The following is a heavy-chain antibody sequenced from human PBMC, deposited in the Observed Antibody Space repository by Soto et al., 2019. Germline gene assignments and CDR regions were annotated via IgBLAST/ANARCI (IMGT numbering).Heavy chain of an antibody. CDR1: GFTFSSYA. J-gene: IGHJ4*02. Sequence: PGGSLRLSCAASGFTFSSYAMSWVRQAPGKGLEWVSAISGSGGSTYYADSVKGRFTISRDNSKNTLYLQMNSLRAEDTAVYYCAKHRLPDVLRYFDWPYWRQRTLVTVSS. V-gene: IGHV3-23*01. CDR2: ISGSGGST. CDR3: AKHRLPDVLRYFDWPY. D-gene: IGHD3-9*01.